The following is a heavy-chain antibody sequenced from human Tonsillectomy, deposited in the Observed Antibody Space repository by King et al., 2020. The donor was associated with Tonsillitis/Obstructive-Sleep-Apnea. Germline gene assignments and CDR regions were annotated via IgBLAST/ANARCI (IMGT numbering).Heavy chain of an antibody. CDR3: ARDSLTTHDYGAYGRGADAFAI. CDR1: GFTFSSYG. Sequence: VQLVESGGGVVQPGRSLRLSCAASGFTFSSYGMHWVRQAPGKGLEWVAVIWYDGSNKYYADSVKGRFTISRDNSKNTLYLQMNSLRAEDTAVYYCARDSLTTHDYGAYGRGADAFAILGPWTLVPLSS. CDR2: IWYDGSNK. V-gene: IGHV3-33*01. J-gene: IGHJ3*02. D-gene: IGHD4-17*01.